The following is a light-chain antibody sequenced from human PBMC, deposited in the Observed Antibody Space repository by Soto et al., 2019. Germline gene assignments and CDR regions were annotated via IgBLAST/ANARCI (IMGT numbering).Light chain of an antibody. V-gene: IGKV1-33*01. J-gene: IGKJ4*01. CDR1: QGVRNY. Sequence: QVTHSAASLSASVVYRVTFTCQASQGVRNYLNWYQQKSGQAPKLLIHDASNLQTGVPSRFSGSGSGTDFSFTISSLQPEDIATYYCQQYEDPPVTFGGGTKVDIK. CDR3: QQYEDPPVT. CDR2: DAS.